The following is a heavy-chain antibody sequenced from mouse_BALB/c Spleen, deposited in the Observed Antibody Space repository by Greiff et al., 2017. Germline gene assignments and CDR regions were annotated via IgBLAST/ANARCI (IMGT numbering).Heavy chain of an antibody. D-gene: IGHD2-4*01. CDR3: ARSGDYDEWFAY. V-gene: IGHV5-12-2*01. CDR1: GFTFSSYT. CDR2: ISNGGGST. Sequence: DVHLVESGGGLVQPGGSLKLSCAASGFTFSSYTMSWVRQTPEKRLEWVAYISNGGGSTYYPDTVKGRFTISRDNAKNTLYLQMSSLKSEDTAMFYCARSGDYDEWFAYWGQGTLVTVAA. J-gene: IGHJ3*01.